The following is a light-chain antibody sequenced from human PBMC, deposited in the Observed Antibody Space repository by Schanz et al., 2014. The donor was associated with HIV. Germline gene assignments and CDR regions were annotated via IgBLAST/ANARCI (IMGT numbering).Light chain of an antibody. J-gene: IGKJ3*01. CDR3: QQYGSSPFT. Sequence: EIVLTQTPATLSLSPGERATLSCRASQSVSIYLAWYQQKPGQSPRLLIYDAFSRATGTPARFSGSGSGTDFTLTISNLEPEDFAVYYCQQYGSSPFTFGPGTKVDIK. CDR1: QSVSIY. CDR2: DAF. V-gene: IGKV3-20*01.